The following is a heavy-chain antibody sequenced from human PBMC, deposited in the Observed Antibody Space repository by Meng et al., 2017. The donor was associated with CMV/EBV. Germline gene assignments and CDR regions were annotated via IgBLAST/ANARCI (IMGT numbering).Heavy chain of an antibody. CDR3: ARGDYDFWSGYTD. Sequence: CKASGYPFTSYDINWVRQATGQGLEWMGWMNPNSGNTGYAQKFQGRVTITRNTSISTAYMELSSLRSEDTAVYYCARGDYDFWSGYTDWGQGTLVTVSS. D-gene: IGHD3-3*01. J-gene: IGHJ4*02. CDR1: GYPFTSYD. CDR2: MNPNSGNT. V-gene: IGHV1-8*03.